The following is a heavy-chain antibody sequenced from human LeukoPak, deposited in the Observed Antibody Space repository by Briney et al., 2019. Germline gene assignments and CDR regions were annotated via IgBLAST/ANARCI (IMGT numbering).Heavy chain of an antibody. D-gene: IGHD3-22*01. CDR1: GDSISSAYY. CDR2: IYHSGST. V-gene: IGHV4-38-2*02. Sequence: SETLSLTCSVSGDSISSAYYWGWIRQPPGKGLEWIGSIYHSGSTYYNPSLKSRVTISVDASKNQFSLKLSSVTAADTAVYYCAREDYYDSSGPPSYWGQGTLVTVSS. J-gene: IGHJ4*02. CDR3: AREDYYDSSGPPSY.